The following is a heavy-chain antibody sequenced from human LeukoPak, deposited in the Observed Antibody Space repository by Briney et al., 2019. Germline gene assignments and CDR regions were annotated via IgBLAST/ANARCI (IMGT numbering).Heavy chain of an antibody. V-gene: IGHV4-59*02. Sequence: PAETLCLTCTVSGFSVTDYYWSWIRQSPGKGLEWIGYIYYTGTSYNPSVNSRVTISADTSNNQFSLKLISVTAADTAVYYCASRKLGNDYWGQGTLVTVSS. CDR3: ASRKLGNDY. CDR1: GFSVTDYY. J-gene: IGHJ4*02. D-gene: IGHD7-27*01. CDR2: IYYTGT.